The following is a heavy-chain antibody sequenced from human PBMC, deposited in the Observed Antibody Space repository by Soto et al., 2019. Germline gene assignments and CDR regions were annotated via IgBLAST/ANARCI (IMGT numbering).Heavy chain of an antibody. V-gene: IGHV3-7*02. D-gene: IGHD5-12*01. J-gene: IGHJ6*02. CDR2: IKQDGSEK. CDR3: AKGGGGYDYHSYYYYGMDV. CDR1: GFIFSSFW. Sequence: GGSLRLSCAASGFIFSSFWMSWVRQAPGKGLEWVASIKQDGSEKYDVDSVKGRFTISRDNSKNTLYLQMNSLRAEDTAVYYCAKGGGGYDYHSYYYYGMDVWGQGTTVTVSS.